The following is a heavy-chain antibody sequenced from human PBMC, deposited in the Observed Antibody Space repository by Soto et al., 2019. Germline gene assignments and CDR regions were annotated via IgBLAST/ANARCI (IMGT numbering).Heavy chain of an antibody. D-gene: IGHD2-21*02. CDR1: GFTFSSFA. CDR2: ISGDGSST. V-gene: IGHV3-23*01. J-gene: IGHJ6*02. CDR3: AREVWLTVRTDVANDDCPDCLEV. Sequence: EVQLLESGGGLEQPGGSLRLSCAVSGFTFSSFAMTWVRQAPGKGLEWVSGISGDGSSTYYPDSVKGRFTISRDNSKNTLYQQMCSRRVEDTAVYFCAREVWLTVRTDVANDDCPDCLEVWSQGTTVSVS.